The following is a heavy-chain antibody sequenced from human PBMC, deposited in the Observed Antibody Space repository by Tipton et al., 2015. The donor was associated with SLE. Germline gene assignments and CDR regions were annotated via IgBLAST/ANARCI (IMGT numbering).Heavy chain of an antibody. Sequence: TLSLTCTVSGGSISSHYWSWIRQPPGKGLEWIGYIYYSGSTNYNPSLKSRVTISVDTSKNQFSLKLSSVTAADTAVYYCANLAAAGHHGMDVWGQGTPVTVSS. CDR2: IYYSGST. J-gene: IGHJ6*02. V-gene: IGHV4-59*11. D-gene: IGHD6-13*01. CDR1: GGSISSHY. CDR3: ANLAAAGHHGMDV.